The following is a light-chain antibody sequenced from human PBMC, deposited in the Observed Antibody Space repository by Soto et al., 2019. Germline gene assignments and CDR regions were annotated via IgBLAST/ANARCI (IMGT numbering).Light chain of an antibody. Sequence: EMVLTRSPATVSWSRWVRAARSCMASQSVSSYLAWYQQKPGQAPRLLIYDASNRATGIPARFSGSGSGTDFTLTISSLEPEHFAVYYCQQRSNWPPITFGQGTRLEIK. CDR2: DAS. CDR1: QSVSSY. V-gene: IGKV3-11*01. J-gene: IGKJ5*01. CDR3: QQRSNWPPIT.